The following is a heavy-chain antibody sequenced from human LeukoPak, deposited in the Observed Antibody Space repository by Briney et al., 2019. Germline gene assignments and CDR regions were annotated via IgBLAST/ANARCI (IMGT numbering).Heavy chain of an antibody. D-gene: IGHD3-16*02. CDR1: GYSFTNYA. J-gene: IGHJ4*02. CDR2: IHPSTGNP. CDR3: ARAFQSLGGLSLPDY. Sequence: ASVKVSCKASGYSFTNYAMNWVRQAPGQGLEWMGWIHPSTGNPTYAQGFTGRFVFSLDTSVSTTYLQISSLKAEDTAVYFCARAFQSLGGLSLPDYWGQGTLVTVSS. V-gene: IGHV7-4-1*02.